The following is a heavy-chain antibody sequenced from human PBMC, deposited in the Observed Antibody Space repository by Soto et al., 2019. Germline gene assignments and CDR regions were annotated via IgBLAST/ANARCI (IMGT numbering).Heavy chain of an antibody. CDR1: GYSFTNYW. J-gene: IGHJ5*02. V-gene: IGHV5-51*01. D-gene: IGHD2-21*02. Sequence: RGESLKISCKGSGYSFTNYWIGWVRQMPGKGLEWMGIIYPGDSDTKYSPSFQGQVTISADKSTSTAYLQWNSLKASDTAMYFCARLGSAIVNWFDPWGQGTLVTVSS. CDR3: ARLGSAIVNWFDP. CDR2: IYPGDSDT.